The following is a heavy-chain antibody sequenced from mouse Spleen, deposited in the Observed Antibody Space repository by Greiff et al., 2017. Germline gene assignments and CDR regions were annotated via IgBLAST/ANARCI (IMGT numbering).Heavy chain of an antibody. CDR3: ARGANWNYFDY. V-gene: IGHV5-9-3*01. Sequence: EVHLVESGGGLVKPGGSLKLSCAASGFTFSSYAMSWVRQTPEKRLEWVATISSGGSYTYYPDSVKGRFTISRDNAKNTLYLQMSSLRSEDTAMYYCARGANWNYFDYWGQGTTLTVSS. CDR1: GFTFSSYA. D-gene: IGHD4-1*01. J-gene: IGHJ2*01. CDR2: ISSGGSYT.